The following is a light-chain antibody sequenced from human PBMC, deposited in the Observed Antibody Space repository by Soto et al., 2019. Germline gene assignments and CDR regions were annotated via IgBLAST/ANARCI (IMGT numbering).Light chain of an antibody. CDR3: LQSLTTPWT. J-gene: IGKJ1*01. CDR2: DAS. V-gene: IGKV1-39*01. Sequence: DIQMTQSPSSLSASVGDRVTITCRASQSISTSLSWYQQKPGKAPKFLIYDASSLQSGVPLRFSGSGSGTDFTFTISSLQPEDFATYYCLQSLTTPWTFGQGTRVDIK. CDR1: QSISTS.